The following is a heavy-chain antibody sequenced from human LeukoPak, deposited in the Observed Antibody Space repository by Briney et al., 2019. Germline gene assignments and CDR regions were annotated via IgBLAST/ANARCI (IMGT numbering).Heavy chain of an antibody. D-gene: IGHD2-15*01. CDR2: ISDSGGST. J-gene: IGHJ4*02. CDR1: GFTFSSFA. CDR3: AKDAHGYCSGGSCPG. V-gene: IGHV3-23*01. Sequence: QPGGSLRLSCAASGFTFSSFAMTWVRQAPGKGLEWVSGISDSGGSTYYADSVKGRFTISRDNSKNTLYLQMNSLRAEDTAVYYCAKDAHGYCSGGSCPGWGQGTLVTVSS.